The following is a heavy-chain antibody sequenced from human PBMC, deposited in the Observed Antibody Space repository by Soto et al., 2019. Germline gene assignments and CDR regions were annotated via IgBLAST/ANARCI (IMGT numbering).Heavy chain of an antibody. J-gene: IGHJ5*02. D-gene: IGHD3-9*01. Sequence: SVKVSCKASGYPFSSYGITWVRQAPGQGLEWMGGIIPIFGTANYAQKFQGRVTITADESTSTAYMELSSLRSDDTAVYYCARDVLRYFDWPINGPWGQGTLVTVSS. V-gene: IGHV1-69*13. CDR2: IIPIFGTA. CDR3: ARDVLRYFDWPINGP. CDR1: GYPFSSYG.